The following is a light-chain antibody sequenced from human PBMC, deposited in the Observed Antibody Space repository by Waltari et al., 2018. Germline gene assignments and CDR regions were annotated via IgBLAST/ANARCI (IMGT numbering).Light chain of an antibody. CDR2: GAS. V-gene: IGKV3D-15*01. CDR3: QQYNNSLLIP. Sequence: EIVMTQSPATLSVSPGERATLSCSASQSVSSNLDWYQQKPGQAPRLLIYGASNRATGIPARFSGSGPGTEFTLTISSMQSEDFAVYYCQQYNNSLLIPFGQGTRLAIK. J-gene: IGKJ5*01. CDR1: QSVSSN.